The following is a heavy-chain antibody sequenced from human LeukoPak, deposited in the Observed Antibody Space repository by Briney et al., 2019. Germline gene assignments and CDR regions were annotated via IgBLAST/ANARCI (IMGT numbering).Heavy chain of an antibody. J-gene: IGHJ5*02. CDR3: ARSLVRRGNWFDP. CDR1: GGSISSSSYY. CDR2: IYYSGST. Sequence: SETLSLTCTVSGGSISSSSYYWSWIRQPPGKGLEWIGSIYYSGSTYYNPSLKSRVTISVDTSKNQFSLKLSSVTAADTAVYYCARSLVRRGNWFDPWGQGTLVTVSS. V-gene: IGHV4-39*01. D-gene: IGHD2-2*01.